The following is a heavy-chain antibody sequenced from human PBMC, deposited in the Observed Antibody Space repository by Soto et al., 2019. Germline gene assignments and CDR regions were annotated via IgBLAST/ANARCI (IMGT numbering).Heavy chain of an antibody. CDR2: ISGSGGST. Sequence: GGSLRLSCAASGFTFSSYAMSWVRQAPGKGLEWVSAISGSGGSTYYADSVKGRFTISRDNSKNTLYLQMNSLRAEDTAVYYCAKDFTEYYYDSSGPIDYWGQGTLVTVSS. D-gene: IGHD3-22*01. CDR3: AKDFTEYYYDSSGPIDY. J-gene: IGHJ4*02. CDR1: GFTFSSYA. V-gene: IGHV3-23*01.